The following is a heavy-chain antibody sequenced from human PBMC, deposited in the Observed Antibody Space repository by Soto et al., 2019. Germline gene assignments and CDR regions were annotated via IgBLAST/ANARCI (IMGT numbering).Heavy chain of an antibody. J-gene: IGHJ3*02. CDR3: ARDSYGGNSDFDI. D-gene: IGHD4-17*01. V-gene: IGHV4-38-2*02. CDR1: GYSITSGYY. Sequence: ASETLSLTCTVSGYSITSGYYWGWIRQPPGKGLEWIGSIYHSGSTYYNPSLKSRVTISVDTSNNQFSLKLSSVTAADTAVYYCARDSYGGNSDFDIWGQGPMVTVSS. CDR2: IYHSGST.